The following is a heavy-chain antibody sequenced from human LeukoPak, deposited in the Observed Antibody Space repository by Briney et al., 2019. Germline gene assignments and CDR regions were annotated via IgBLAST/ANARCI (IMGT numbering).Heavy chain of an antibody. D-gene: IGHD6-13*01. CDR1: GGSISSYY. V-gene: IGHV4-34*01. J-gene: IGHJ4*02. Sequence: SETLSLTCTVSGGSISSYYWGWIRQPPGKGLEWIGEINHSGSTNYNPSLKSRVTISVDTSKNQFSLKLSSVTAADTAVYYCARGRSEVAAAGTIGSDFDYWGQGTLVTVSS. CDR3: ARGRSEVAAAGTIGSDFDY. CDR2: INHSGST.